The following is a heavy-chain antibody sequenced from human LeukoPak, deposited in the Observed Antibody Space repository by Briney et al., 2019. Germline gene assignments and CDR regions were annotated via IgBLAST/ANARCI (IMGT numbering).Heavy chain of an antibody. D-gene: IGHD2-2*01. CDR1: GYTFTSYN. CDR2: TNTSGGST. Sequence: ASVKLSCNSAGYTFTSYNMHWVRHAPGQGLEWMGITNTSGGSTSNAQKFQGRVTMTRDTSTSTVYMELSSLRSEDTAVYYCARDKAIVVVPAAIYYYGMDVWGKGTTVTVPS. CDR3: ARDKAIVVVPAAIYYYGMDV. J-gene: IGHJ6*04. V-gene: IGHV1-46*03.